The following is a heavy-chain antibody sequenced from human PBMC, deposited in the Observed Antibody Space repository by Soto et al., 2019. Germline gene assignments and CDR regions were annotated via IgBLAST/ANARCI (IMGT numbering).Heavy chain of an antibody. J-gene: IGHJ4*02. CDR3: ARDRGPMGSVDTMRGY. D-gene: IGHD5-12*01. V-gene: IGHV3-48*01. Sequence: EVQLVESGGGLVQPGGSLTLYCAASGFAFSDYGMMWVRQAPGKGLECISFICGSTIYYADSVKGRFTISRDNAKNSLFLQMINLGAEDTAVYYCARDRGPMGSVDTMRGYWGQGILVTVSS. CDR1: GFAFSDYG. CDR2: ICGSTI.